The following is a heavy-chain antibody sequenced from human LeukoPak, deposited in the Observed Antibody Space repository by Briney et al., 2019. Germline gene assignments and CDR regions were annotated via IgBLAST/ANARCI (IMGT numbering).Heavy chain of an antibody. D-gene: IGHD6-19*01. Sequence: ASVKVSCKASGYTFTSYYMHWARQAPGQGLEGMGIINPSGGSTSYAQKFQGRVTMTRDTSTSTVYMELSSLRSEDTAVYYCARDGPIAVDFDYWGQGTLVTVSS. CDR1: GYTFTSYY. CDR3: ARDGPIAVDFDY. CDR2: INPSGGST. J-gene: IGHJ4*02. V-gene: IGHV1-46*01.